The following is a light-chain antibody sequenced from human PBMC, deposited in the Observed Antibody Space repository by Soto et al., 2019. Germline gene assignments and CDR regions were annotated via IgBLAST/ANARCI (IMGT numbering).Light chain of an antibody. CDR3: QQRSNWPPRLT. Sequence: EIVLTQSPATLSLSPGERATLSCRASQSVSSYLAWYQQKPGQAPRLLIYDASNRATGIPARFSGSGSGTEVTLTISSLEPEDFAVYYCQQRSNWPPRLTFGGGTKVEIK. CDR2: DAS. J-gene: IGKJ4*01. CDR1: QSVSSY. V-gene: IGKV3-11*01.